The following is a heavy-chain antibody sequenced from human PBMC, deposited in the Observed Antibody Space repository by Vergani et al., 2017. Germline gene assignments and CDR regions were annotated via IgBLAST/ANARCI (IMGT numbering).Heavy chain of an antibody. J-gene: IGHJ5*02. V-gene: IGHV1-69*01. CDR3: AGGQLLTNQLPIPGSGEWFDP. D-gene: IGHD2-2*01. CDR1: GGTFSSYA. CDR2: IIPIFGTA. Sequence: QVQLVQSGAEVKKPGSSVKVSCKASGGTFSSYAISWVRQAPGQGLEWMGGIIPIFGTANYAQKFQGRGTITADESTSTAYMELSSLRSEDTAVYYCAGGQLLTNQLPIPGSGEWFDPWGQGTLVTVSS.